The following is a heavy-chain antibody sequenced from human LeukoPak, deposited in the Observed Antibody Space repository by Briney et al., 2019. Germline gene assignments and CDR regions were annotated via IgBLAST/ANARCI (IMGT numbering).Heavy chain of an antibody. CDR1: GGSISSGGYY. Sequence: SQTLSLTCTVSGGSISSGGYYWSWLRPHPGLGLEWIGYIYYSGSTYYNPSLKSRVTISVDTSKNQFSLKLSSVTAADTAVYYCARDGGSISGFDYWGQGTLVTVSS. CDR3: ARDGGSISGFDY. V-gene: IGHV4-31*03. CDR2: IYYSGST. J-gene: IGHJ4*02. D-gene: IGHD2-15*01.